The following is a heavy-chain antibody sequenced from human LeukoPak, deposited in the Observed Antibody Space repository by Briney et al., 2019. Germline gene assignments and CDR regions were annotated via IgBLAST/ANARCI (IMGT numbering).Heavy chain of an antibody. J-gene: IGHJ4*02. CDR2: INPNSGGT. CDR1: GYTFSDYY. V-gene: IGHV1-2*02. CDR3: AATYDIFTAYHF. D-gene: IGHD3-9*01. Sequence: ASVKVSCKASGYTFSDYYMHWVRQAPGQGLGWMGWINPNSGGTNQAQKFQGRVTMTRDTSISTAYMELSRLRSDDTAVYYCAATYDIFTAYHFWGQGTLVTVSS.